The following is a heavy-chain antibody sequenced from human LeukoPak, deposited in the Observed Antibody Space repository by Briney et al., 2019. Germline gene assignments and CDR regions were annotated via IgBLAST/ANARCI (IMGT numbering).Heavy chain of an antibody. CDR1: GFTFRSYW. D-gene: IGHD6-13*01. V-gene: IGHV3-33*08. J-gene: IGHJ4*02. Sequence: AGGSLRLSCAASGFTFRSYWMHWVRQAPGKGLEWVAVIWYDGSNKYYADSVKGRFTISRDNSKNTLYLQMNSLRAEDTAVYYCARDLLYSSSWTDFDYWGQGTLVTVSS. CDR2: IWYDGSNK. CDR3: ARDLLYSSSWTDFDY.